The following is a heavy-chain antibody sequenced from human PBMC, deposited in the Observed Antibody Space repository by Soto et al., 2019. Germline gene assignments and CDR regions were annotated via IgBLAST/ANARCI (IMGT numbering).Heavy chain of an antibody. J-gene: IGHJ6*02. D-gene: IGHD3-3*01. V-gene: IGHV5-51*01. CDR2: IYPGDSDT. Sequence: PGESLKISCKGSGYSFTSYWIGWVRQMPGKGLEWMGIIYPGDSDTRYSPSFQGQVTISADKSISTAYLQWSSLKASDTAMYYCARHWNDFWSGYYSPHPYYYGMDVWGQGTTVTVSS. CDR3: ARHWNDFWSGYYSPHPYYYGMDV. CDR1: GYSFTSYW.